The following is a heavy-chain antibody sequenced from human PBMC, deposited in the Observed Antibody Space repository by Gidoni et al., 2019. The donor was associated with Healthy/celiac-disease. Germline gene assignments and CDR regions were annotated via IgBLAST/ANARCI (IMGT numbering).Heavy chain of an antibody. V-gene: IGHV4-38-2*01. Sequence: QVQLQESGPGLVKPSETLSLTCAVSGYSLSSGYYWGWLRQPPGKGLEWIGSIYHSGSTYYNPSLKSRVTISVDKSKNQFSLKLSSVTAADTAVYYCAGGYCSGGSCYPLDYWGQGTLVTVSS. CDR2: IYHSGST. CDR1: GYSLSSGYY. D-gene: IGHD2-15*01. CDR3: AGGYCSGGSCYPLDY. J-gene: IGHJ4*02.